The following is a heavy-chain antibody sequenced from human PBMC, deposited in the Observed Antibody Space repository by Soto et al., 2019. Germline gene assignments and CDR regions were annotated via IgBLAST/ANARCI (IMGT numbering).Heavy chain of an antibody. CDR2: IIPIFGTA. CDR1: GGTFSSYA. D-gene: IGHD3-9*01. V-gene: IGHV1-69*13. Sequence: VASVKVSCKASGGTFSSYAISWVRQAPGQGLEWMGGIIPIFGTANYAQKFQGRVTITADESTSTAYMELSSLRSEDTAVYYCARGESPYYDILTGYSYYYGMDVWGQGTTVTVSS. J-gene: IGHJ6*02. CDR3: ARGESPYYDILTGYSYYYGMDV.